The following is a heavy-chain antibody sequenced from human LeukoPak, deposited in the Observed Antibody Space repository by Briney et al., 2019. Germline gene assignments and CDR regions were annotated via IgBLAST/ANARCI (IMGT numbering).Heavy chain of an antibody. J-gene: IGHJ4*02. Sequence: SETLSLTCTVSGGSISSYYWSWIRQPPGKGLEWIGYIYYSGSTNYNPSLKSRVTISVDTSKNQFSLKLSSVTAADTAVYYCARDHHDILTGPSFDYWGQGTLVTVSS. V-gene: IGHV4-59*12. CDR1: GGSISSYY. CDR3: ARDHHDILTGPSFDY. D-gene: IGHD3-9*01. CDR2: IYYSGST.